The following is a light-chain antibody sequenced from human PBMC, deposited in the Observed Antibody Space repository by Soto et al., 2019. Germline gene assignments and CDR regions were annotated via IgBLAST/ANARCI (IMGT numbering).Light chain of an antibody. CDR2: AAS. CDR3: QKYNSAPFT. CDR1: QGISNY. J-gene: IGKJ3*01. V-gene: IGKV1-27*01. Sequence: DIQMTQSPSSLSASVGDRVTITCRASQGISNYLAWYQQKPGKVPKLLIYAASTLQSGVPSRFSGSGSGTDFTLTISIQQPEDVATYYWQKYNSAPFTFGPGTKVDIK.